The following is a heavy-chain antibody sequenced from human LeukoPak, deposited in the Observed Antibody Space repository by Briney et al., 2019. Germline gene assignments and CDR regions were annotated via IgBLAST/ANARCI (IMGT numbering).Heavy chain of an antibody. CDR1: GGTFSSYA. D-gene: IGHD6-19*01. V-gene: IGHV1-69*04. Sequence: SVKVSCKASGGTFSSYAISWVRQAPGQGLEWMGRIIPILGIANYAQKFQGRVTITADKSTSTAYMELSSLRSEDTAVYYCARDVVLDSSGWYHSYYYYGMDVWGQGTTVTVSS. CDR2: IIPILGIA. CDR3: ARDVVLDSSGWYHSYYYYGMDV. J-gene: IGHJ6*02.